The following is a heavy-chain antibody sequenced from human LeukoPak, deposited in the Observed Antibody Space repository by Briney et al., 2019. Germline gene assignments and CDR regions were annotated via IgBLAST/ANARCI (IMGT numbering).Heavy chain of an antibody. V-gene: IGHV3-30-3*01. CDR2: ISYDGSNK. CDR3: ARGPMIVVDAEHTFDY. J-gene: IGHJ4*02. D-gene: IGHD3-22*01. Sequence: PGGSLRLSCAASGFTFSTYAMPWVRQAPGKGLEWVAVISYDGSNKYYADSVKGRFTISRDNSKNTLYLQMNSLRPEDTAVYYCARGPMIVVDAEHTFDYWGQGTLVTVSS. CDR1: GFTFSTYA.